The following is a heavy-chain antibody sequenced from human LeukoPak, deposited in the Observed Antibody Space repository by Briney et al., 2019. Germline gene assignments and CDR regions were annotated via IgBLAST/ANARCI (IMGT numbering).Heavy chain of an antibody. CDR1: GDSISSYY. CDR3: VRSNSWTPVSYGY. V-gene: IGHV4-59*08. D-gene: IGHD6-13*01. Sequence: SETLSLTCTVSGDSISSYYWTWIRQPPGKGLEWIGYIYYSGSTNYNPSLKSRVTMSVDTSKNQFSLKLSSVTAADTAVYYCVRSNSWTPVSYGYWGQGTLVTVSS. CDR2: IYYSGST. J-gene: IGHJ4*02.